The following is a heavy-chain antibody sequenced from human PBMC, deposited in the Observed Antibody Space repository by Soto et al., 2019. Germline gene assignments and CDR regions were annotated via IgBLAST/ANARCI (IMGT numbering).Heavy chain of an antibody. CDR3: XXXXXXLRFLEWFWTYYFDY. CDR1: GFTFSSYA. V-gene: IGHV3-23*01. D-gene: IGHD3-3*01. J-gene: IGHJ4*02. Sequence: GGSLRLSCAASGFTFSSYAMSWVRQAPGKGLEWVSAISGSGGSTYYADSVKGXXXXXXXXXXXXXXXXXXXXXXXDXXXXXXXXXXXXLRFLEWFWTYYFDYWGQGTLVTVSS. CDR2: ISGSGGST.